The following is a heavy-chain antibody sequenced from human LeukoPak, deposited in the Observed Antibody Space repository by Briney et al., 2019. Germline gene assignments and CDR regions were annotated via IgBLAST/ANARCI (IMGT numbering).Heavy chain of an antibody. J-gene: IGHJ4*02. D-gene: IGHD3-16*01. CDR1: GFTFSSYS. CDR3: ARGVYPDDY. Sequence: QPGGSLRLSCAASGFTFSSYSMNWVRQATGKGLEWVSYISSSSSTIYYADSVKGRFTISRDNAKNSLYLQMNSLRAEDTAVYYLARGVYPDDYWGQGTLVTVSS. V-gene: IGHV3-48*01. CDR2: ISSSSSTI.